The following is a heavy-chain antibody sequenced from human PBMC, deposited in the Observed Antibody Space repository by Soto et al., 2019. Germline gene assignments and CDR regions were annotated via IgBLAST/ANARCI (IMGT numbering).Heavy chain of an antibody. Sequence: GASVKVSCKASGYTFTTYGISWVRQAPGQGLEWMGWISGYNGNTNYAQKLQGRVTMTTDTSTSTAYMEVRSLRSDDTAGYYCGRDPWIQKAKDFASWGQGSPAPASA. D-gene: IGHD5-18*01. J-gene: IGHJ4*02. CDR2: ISGYNGNT. CDR1: GYTFTTYG. V-gene: IGHV1-18*01. CDR3: GRDPWIQKAKDFAS.